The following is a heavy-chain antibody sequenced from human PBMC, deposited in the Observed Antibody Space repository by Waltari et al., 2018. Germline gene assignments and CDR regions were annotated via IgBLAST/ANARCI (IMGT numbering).Heavy chain of an antibody. J-gene: IGHJ3*02. CDR1: GFTFDDYT. D-gene: IGHD3-22*01. Sequence: EVQLVESGGVVVQPGGSLRLSCAASGFTFDDYTMHWVRQAPGKGLEWVSLISWDGGSTYYADSVNGRFTSSRDNSKNSLYLQMNSLRTEDTSLYYCAKAFTMIVGHDAFDIWGQGTMVTVSS. V-gene: IGHV3-43*01. CDR3: AKAFTMIVGHDAFDI. CDR2: ISWDGGST.